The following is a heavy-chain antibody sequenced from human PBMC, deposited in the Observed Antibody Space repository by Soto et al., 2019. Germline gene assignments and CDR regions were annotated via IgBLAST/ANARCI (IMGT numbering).Heavy chain of an antibody. CDR1: GFTFSSYG. CDR2: ISYDGSNK. J-gene: IGHJ3*02. V-gene: IGHV3-30*18. CDR3: AKGEGKEDAFDI. D-gene: IGHD1-26*01. Sequence: GGSLRLSCAASGFTFSSYGMHWVRQAPGKGLEWVAVISYDGSNKYYADSVKGRFTISRDNSKNTLYLQMNSLRAEDTAVYYCAKGEGKEDAFDIWGQGTMVTVSS.